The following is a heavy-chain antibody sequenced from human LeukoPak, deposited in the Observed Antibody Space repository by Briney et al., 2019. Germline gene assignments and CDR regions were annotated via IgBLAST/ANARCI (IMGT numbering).Heavy chain of an antibody. D-gene: IGHD1-26*01. Sequence: ASVKVSCKASGYTFTSYYMHWVRQAPGQGLEWMGIINPSGGSTSYAQKFQGRVTMTRDMSTSTVYMELSSLRSEDTAVYYCARAGNGASGSGSYGNYYYYYIDVWGKGTTVTVSS. J-gene: IGHJ6*03. CDR3: ARAGNGASGSGSYGNYYYYYIDV. V-gene: IGHV1-46*01. CDR2: INPSGGST. CDR1: GYTFTSYY.